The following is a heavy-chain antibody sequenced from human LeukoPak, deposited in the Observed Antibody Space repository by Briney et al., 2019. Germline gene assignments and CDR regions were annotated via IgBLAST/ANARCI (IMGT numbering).Heavy chain of an antibody. V-gene: IGHV1-2*02. J-gene: IGHJ4*02. CDR1: GYTFTGYY. CDR2: INPNSGGT. CDR3: ARDPSIVGATGSDY. Sequence: ASVKVSCKASGYTFTGYYMHWVRQAPGQGLEWMGWINPNSGGTNYAQKFQGRVTMTRDTSISTAYMELSRLRSDDTAVYYRARDPSIVGATGSDYWGQGTLVTVSS. D-gene: IGHD1-26*01.